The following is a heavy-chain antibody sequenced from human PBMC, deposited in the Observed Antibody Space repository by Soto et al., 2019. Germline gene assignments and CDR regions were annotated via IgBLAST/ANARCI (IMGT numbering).Heavy chain of an antibody. CDR2: FSDSGISI. Sequence: EVQLLESGGGLVQPGGSLRLSCTASGFTFSSHAMTWVRQAPGKGLEWVSGFSDSGISIYYADSVKGRFTISRDNSMNMLYLQMKILRAEDTTVYYCAKVSSSWYSGFFELWGQATLVTVSS. V-gene: IGHV3-23*01. D-gene: IGHD6-13*01. J-gene: IGHJ4*02. CDR1: GFTFSSHA. CDR3: AKVSSSWYSGFFEL.